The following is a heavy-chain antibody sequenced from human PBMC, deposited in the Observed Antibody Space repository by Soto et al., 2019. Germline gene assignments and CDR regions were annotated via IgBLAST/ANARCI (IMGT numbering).Heavy chain of an antibody. CDR3: GSIAVAEGFDP. J-gene: IGHJ5*02. Sequence: EVQLVETGGGLIQPGGSLRLSCAASGFNVSYNYMSWVRQAPGKGLEWVSIIHSDGGTYYADSVKGRFTISRDHSRNTCYLQMNSLRAEDTAVYYCGSIAVAEGFDPWGQGTLVTVSS. D-gene: IGHD6-19*01. CDR1: GFNVSYNY. CDR2: IHSDGGT. V-gene: IGHV3-53*02.